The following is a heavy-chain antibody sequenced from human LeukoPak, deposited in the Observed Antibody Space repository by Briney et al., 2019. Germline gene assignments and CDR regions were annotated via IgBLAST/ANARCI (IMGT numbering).Heavy chain of an antibody. J-gene: IGHJ6*04. CDR2: IYYSGST. CDR1: GGSISSYY. Sequence: ETLSLTCTVSGGSISSYYWSWLRQPPGKGLEWIGYIYYSGSTNYNPSLKSRVTISVDTSKNQFSLKLSSVTAADTAVYYCASARTTAFMDVWGKGTTVTVSS. V-gene: IGHV4-59*12. CDR3: ASARTTAFMDV. D-gene: IGHD2-2*01.